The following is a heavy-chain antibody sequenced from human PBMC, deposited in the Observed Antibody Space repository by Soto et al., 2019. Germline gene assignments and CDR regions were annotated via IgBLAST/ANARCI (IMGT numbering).Heavy chain of an antibody. Sequence: SETLSLTCTVSGGSVSSGSYYWSWIRQPPGKGLEWIGYIYYSGSTNYNPSLKSRVTISVDTSKNQFSLKLSPVTAADTAVYYCARHTTIFDGMDVWGQGTTVTVSS. V-gene: IGHV4-61*01. CDR3: ARHTTIFDGMDV. J-gene: IGHJ6*02. D-gene: IGHD3-3*01. CDR2: IYYSGST. CDR1: GGSVSSGSYY.